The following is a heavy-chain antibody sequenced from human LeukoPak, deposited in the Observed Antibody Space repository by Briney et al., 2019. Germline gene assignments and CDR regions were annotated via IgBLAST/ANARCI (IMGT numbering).Heavy chain of an antibody. Sequence: SETLSLTCTDSGGSISSYYWSWIRQPPGKGLELIGYIYYSGNTNYNPSLKSRVTISIDTSKKQFSLKLTSVTAADTAVYYCAREQISMIRGFDNWGQGTLVTVSS. D-gene: IGHD3-10*01. CDR1: GGSISSYY. CDR3: AREQISMIRGFDN. CDR2: IYYSGNT. V-gene: IGHV4-59*01. J-gene: IGHJ4*02.